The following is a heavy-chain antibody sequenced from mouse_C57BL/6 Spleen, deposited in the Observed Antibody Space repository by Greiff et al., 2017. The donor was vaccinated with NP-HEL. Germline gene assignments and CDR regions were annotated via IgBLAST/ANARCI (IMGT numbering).Heavy chain of an antibody. V-gene: IGHV5-9-1*02. CDR1: GFTFSSYA. Sequence: EVQLVESGAGLVKPGGSLKLSCAASGFTFSSYAMSWVRQTPEKRLEWVAYISSGGDYTYYADTVKGRFTISRDKAWNTLYLQLSSLKSDDRAMYYCTGGCEIYYYGSSSAMDYWGQGTSVTVSS. J-gene: IGHJ4*01. CDR2: ISSGGDYT. CDR3: TGGCEIYYYGSSSAMDY. D-gene: IGHD1-1*01.